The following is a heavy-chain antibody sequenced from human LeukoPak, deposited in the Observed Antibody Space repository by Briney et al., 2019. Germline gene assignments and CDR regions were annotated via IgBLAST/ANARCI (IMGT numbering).Heavy chain of an antibody. D-gene: IGHD6-19*01. CDR3: VRIAVAGTEDY. CDR1: GFTFSSYA. Sequence: PGGSLRLSCAASGFTFSSYAMHWVRQAPGKGLEYVSAISSNGGSTYYANSVKGRFTISRDNSKNTLYLQMGSLRAEDMAVYYCVRIAVAGTEDYWGQGTLVTVSS. CDR2: ISSNGGST. V-gene: IGHV3-64*01. J-gene: IGHJ4*02.